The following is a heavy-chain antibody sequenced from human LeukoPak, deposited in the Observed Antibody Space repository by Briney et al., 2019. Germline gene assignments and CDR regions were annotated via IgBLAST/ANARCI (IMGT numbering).Heavy chain of an antibody. D-gene: IGHD4-11*01. Sequence: PGGSLRLSCAASGFTFSSYAMSWVRQAPGKGLEWVSAISGSGGSTYYADSVKGRFTISRDNSKNTLYLQVNSLRAEDTAVYYCAKDLTTSAYYYYYGMDVWGQGTTVTVSS. CDR2: ISGSGGST. V-gene: IGHV3-23*01. CDR3: AKDLTTSAYYYYYGMDV. CDR1: GFTFSSYA. J-gene: IGHJ6*02.